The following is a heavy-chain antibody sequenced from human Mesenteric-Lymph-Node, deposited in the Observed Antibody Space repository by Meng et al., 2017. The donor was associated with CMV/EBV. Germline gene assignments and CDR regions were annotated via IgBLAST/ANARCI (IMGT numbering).Heavy chain of an antibody. CDR3: ARKLRGEYSDV. D-gene: IGHD2/OR15-2a*01. J-gene: IGHJ3*01. CDR1: GGTFNTYT. CDR2: INPNSGGA. V-gene: IGHV1-2*02. Sequence: ASVKVSCKASGGTFNTYTISWVRQAPGQGLEWMGWINPNSGGAIYAQKFQGRVTMTTDTSISTAFMDMNRLTSDDTAVYYCARKLRGEYSDVWGQGTMVTVSS.